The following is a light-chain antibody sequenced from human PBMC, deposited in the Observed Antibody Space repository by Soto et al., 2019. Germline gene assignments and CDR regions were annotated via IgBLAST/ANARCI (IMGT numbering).Light chain of an antibody. CDR2: EVN. J-gene: IGLJ3*02. Sequence: QSVLTQPASVSGSPGQSITISCTGTSSDVGGYNYVSWYQQHPGKAPKVMIYEVNNRPSGVSNRFSGSKAGNTASLTISGLQAEDEADYYCSSYTSRGTWVFGGGTKLTVL. CDR1: SSDVGGYNY. V-gene: IGLV2-14*01. CDR3: SSYTSRGTWV.